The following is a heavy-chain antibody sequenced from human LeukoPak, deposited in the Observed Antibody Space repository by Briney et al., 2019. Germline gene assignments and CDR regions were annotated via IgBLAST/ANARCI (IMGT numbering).Heavy chain of an antibody. D-gene: IGHD3-22*01. V-gene: IGHV5-51*01. Sequence: GESLKISCKGSGYSFTSYWIGWVRQMPGKGLEWMGIIYPGDSDTRYSSSFQGQVTISADKSISTAYPQWSSLKASDTAMYYCARHTTYYYDSSGYVPDAFDFWGQGTMVTVSS. J-gene: IGHJ3*01. CDR2: IYPGDSDT. CDR3: ARHTTYYYDSSGYVPDAFDF. CDR1: GYSFTSYW.